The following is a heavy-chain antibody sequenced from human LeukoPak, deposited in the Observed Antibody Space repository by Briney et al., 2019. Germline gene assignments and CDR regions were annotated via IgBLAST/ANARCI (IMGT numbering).Heavy chain of an antibody. V-gene: IGHV3-48*02. CDR3: ARDYGDLPARVPYFDY. Sequence: GGSLRLSCAASGFTFSSYSMNWVRQAPGKGLEWVSYISSSSSMIYYADSVKGRFTISRDNAKNSLYLQMKSLRDEDTAIYYCARDYGDLPARVPYFDYWGQGTPVTVSS. J-gene: IGHJ4*02. CDR2: ISSSSSMI. D-gene: IGHD4-17*01. CDR1: GFTFSSYS.